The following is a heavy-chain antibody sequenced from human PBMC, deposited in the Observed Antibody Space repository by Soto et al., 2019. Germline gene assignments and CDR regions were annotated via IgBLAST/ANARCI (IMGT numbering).Heavy chain of an antibody. CDR1: GGSFSGYY. D-gene: IGHD6-25*01. J-gene: IGHJ6*02. CDR2: INHSGST. Sequence: SETLSLTCAVYGGSFSGYYWSWIRQPPGKGLEWIGEINHSGSTNYNPSLKSRVTISVDTSKNQFSLKLSSVTAADTAVYYCARGRSLWRLSLYYYYGMDVWGQGTTVTGS. CDR3: ARGRSLWRLSLYYYYGMDV. V-gene: IGHV4-34*01.